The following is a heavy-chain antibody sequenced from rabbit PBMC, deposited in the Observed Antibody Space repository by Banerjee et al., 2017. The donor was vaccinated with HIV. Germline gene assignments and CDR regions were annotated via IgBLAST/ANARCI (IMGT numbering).Heavy chain of an antibody. V-gene: IGHV1S45*01. D-gene: IGHD1-1*01. Sequence: QEQLVESGGGLVQPGGSLTLTCTASGFSFSSSYWICWVRQAPGKGLEWIACIYAGSSGTTYYASWAIGRFTISKTSSTTVTLQMTSLTAADTATYFCARAGADIDYYLTRLDLWGPGTLVTVS. CDR3: ARAGADIDYYLTRLDL. CDR2: IYAGSSGTT. CDR1: GFSFSSSYW. J-gene: IGHJ3*01.